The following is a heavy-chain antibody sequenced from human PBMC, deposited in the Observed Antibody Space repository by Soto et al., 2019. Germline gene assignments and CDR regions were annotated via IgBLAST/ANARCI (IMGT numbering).Heavy chain of an antibody. V-gene: IGHV3-7*03. CDR3: VRASGMDV. Sequence: RLSCAASGFTSVSYWMSWVRQAPGKGLEWVANIRQDGSEKYYVHSVRGRFTISRDNAKNSMYLQMNSLRAEDTAVYYCVRASGMDVWGQGTTVTVSS. J-gene: IGHJ6*02. CDR1: GFTSVSYW. CDR2: IRQDGSEK.